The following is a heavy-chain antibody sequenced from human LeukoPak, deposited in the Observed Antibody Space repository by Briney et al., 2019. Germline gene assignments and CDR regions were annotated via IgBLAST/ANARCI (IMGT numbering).Heavy chain of an antibody. CDR1: GFTFSSYA. CDR3: ASHHYYDSSGLDDYFDY. J-gene: IGHJ4*02. CDR2: ISGSGGST. D-gene: IGHD3-22*01. Sequence: GSLRLSCAASGFTFSSYAMSWARQAPGKGLEWVSAISGSGGSTYYADSVKGRFTISRDNSKNTLYLQMNSLRAEDTAVYYCASHHYYDSSGLDDYFDYWGQGTLVTVSS. V-gene: IGHV3-23*01.